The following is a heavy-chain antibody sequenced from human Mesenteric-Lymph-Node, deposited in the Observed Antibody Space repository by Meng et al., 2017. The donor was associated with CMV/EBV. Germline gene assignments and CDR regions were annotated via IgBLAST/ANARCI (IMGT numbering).Heavy chain of an antibody. CDR2: VNSDGSST. V-gene: IGHV3-74*01. D-gene: IGHD2-2*01. Sequence: GESLKISCAASGFTFSSQWMHWVRQAPGKGLVWVSRVNSDGSSTTYADSVKGRFTISRDNAKNTLYLQMNSLRAEDTAVYYCARGSYVSTSCDWFDPWGQGTLVTVSS. CDR3: ARGSYVSTSCDWFDP. J-gene: IGHJ5*02. CDR1: GFTFSSQW.